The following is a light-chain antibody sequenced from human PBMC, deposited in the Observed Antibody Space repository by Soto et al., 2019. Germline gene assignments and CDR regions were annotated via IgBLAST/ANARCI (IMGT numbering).Light chain of an antibody. CDR2: IGD. J-gene: IGLJ1*01. V-gene: IGLV1-47*02. CDR3: AAWDDNLNAYV. Sequence: QSALTQPPSASSTPGQTVTISCSGSTSNIGTFYVYWYQHLPGTAPKLLIYIGDQRASGVSDRFSGSKSGTSASLAISGPRSDDEADYYCAAWDDNLNAYVFGSGTKLTVL. CDR1: TSNIGTFY.